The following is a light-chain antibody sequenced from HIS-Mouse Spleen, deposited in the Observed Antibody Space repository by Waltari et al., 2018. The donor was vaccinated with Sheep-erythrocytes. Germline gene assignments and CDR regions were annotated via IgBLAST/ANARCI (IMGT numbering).Light chain of an antibody. CDR2: DVS. CDR3: CSYAGSYNHV. Sequence: QSALTQPRPVSGSPGQSVTISCTGTSSNVGGHNYVSWYQQHPGKAPKLMIYDVSKRPSGVPDRFSGSKSGNPASLTISGLQAEDEADYYCCSYAGSYNHVFATGTKVTVL. J-gene: IGLJ1*01. CDR1: SSNVGGHNY. V-gene: IGLV2-11*01.